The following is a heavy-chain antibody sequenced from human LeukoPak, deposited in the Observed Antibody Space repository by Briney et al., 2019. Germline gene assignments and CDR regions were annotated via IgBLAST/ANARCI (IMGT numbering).Heavy chain of an antibody. J-gene: IGHJ4*02. CDR2: ISADGIDK. CDR1: GFPFSNYG. Sequence: GGSLRLSCAASGFPFSNYGMHWVRQAPGKGLEWVAVISADGIDKYYADSVKGRFTISRDNSKNTLYLQMSSLRPEDTAVYYCAKDKGRDGDYWGQGNLVTVSS. CDR3: AKDKGRDGDY. V-gene: IGHV3-30*18.